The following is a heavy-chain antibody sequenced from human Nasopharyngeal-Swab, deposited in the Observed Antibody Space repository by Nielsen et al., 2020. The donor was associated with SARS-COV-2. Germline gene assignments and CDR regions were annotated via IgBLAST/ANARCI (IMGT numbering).Heavy chain of an antibody. D-gene: IGHD2-2*01. CDR1: GFTFSSYS. CDR2: ISSSSSYI. CDR3: AAPSRYCSSTRCTYYYYGMDV. J-gene: IGHJ6*02. Sequence: GESLKISCAASGFTFSSYSMNWVRQAPGKGLEWVSSISSSSSYIYYADSVKGRFTISRDNAKNSLYLQMDSLRAEDTAAYYCAAPSRYCSSTRCTYYYYGMDVWGQGTTVTVSS. V-gene: IGHV3-21*01.